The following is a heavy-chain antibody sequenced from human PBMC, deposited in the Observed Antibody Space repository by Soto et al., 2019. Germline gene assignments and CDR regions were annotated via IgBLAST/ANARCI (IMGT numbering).Heavy chain of an antibody. CDR2: IKSKTDGGTT. D-gene: IGHD2-21*02. J-gene: IGHJ6*02. Sequence: GGSLRLSCAASGFTFSNAWMSWVRQAPGKGLEWVGRIKSKTDGGTTDYAAPVKGRFTISRDDSKNTLYLQMNSLKTEDTAMYYCTTDIVVVTAPDYGMDVWGQGTTVTVSS. CDR3: TTDIVVVTAPDYGMDV. V-gene: IGHV3-15*01. CDR1: GFTFSNAW.